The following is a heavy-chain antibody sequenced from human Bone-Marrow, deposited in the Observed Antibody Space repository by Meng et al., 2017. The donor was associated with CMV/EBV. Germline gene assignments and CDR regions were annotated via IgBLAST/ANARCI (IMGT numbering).Heavy chain of an antibody. D-gene: IGHD3-3*01. J-gene: IGHJ5*02. V-gene: IGHV5-51*01. CDR1: GYSFTSYW. CDR2: IYPGDSDT. CDR3: ASQNDLWHGSSWFDP. Sequence: KVSCKGSGYSFTSYWIGWVRQMPGKGLEWMGIIYPGDSDTRYSPSFQGQVTISADKSISTAYLQWSSLKASDTAMYYPASQNDLWHGSSWFDPWGQGTLVTVSS.